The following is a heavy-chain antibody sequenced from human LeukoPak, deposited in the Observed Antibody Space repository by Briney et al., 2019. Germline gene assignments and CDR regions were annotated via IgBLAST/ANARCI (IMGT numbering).Heavy chain of an antibody. Sequence: GGSLRLSCASSGFSFSGYAMSWVRQAPGKGLELVSSISGSGASAFYADSVKGRFITSKDTASNTVYLQMNRLSAEDTAVYYCAKGSRGYTYYYFDYWGQGTLVTVSS. D-gene: IGHD5-18*01. CDR3: AKGSRGYTYYYFDY. V-gene: IGHV3-23*01. CDR1: GFSFSGYA. J-gene: IGHJ4*02. CDR2: ISGSGASA.